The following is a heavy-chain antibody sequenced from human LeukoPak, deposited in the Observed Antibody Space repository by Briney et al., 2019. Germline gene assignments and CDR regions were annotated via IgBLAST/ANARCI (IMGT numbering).Heavy chain of an antibody. CDR1: GFTFSSYD. J-gene: IGHJ4*02. D-gene: IGHD2-15*01. CDR3: ARGGYCSGGSCYHERFDY. CDR2: IGTAGDP. V-gene: IGHV3-13*05. Sequence: GGSLRLSCAASGFTFSSYDMHWVRQATGKGLEWVSAIGTAGDPYYPGSVKGRFTISRENAKNSLYLQMNSLRAGDTAVYYCARGGYCSGGSCYHERFDYWGQGTLVTVSS.